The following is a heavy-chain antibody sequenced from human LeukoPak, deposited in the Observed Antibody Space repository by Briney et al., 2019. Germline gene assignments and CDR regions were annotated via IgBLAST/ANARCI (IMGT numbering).Heavy chain of an antibody. CDR3: AKGGSTNFYYGDV. V-gene: IGHV4-59*02. J-gene: IGHJ6*02. CDR2: IYDSGST. D-gene: IGHD2/OR15-2a*01. CDR1: GFTVSSNY. Sequence: KTGGSLRLSCAASGFTVSSNYMSWIRQPPGKGLEWIGDIYDSGSTRYNTSLESRVTISVDTSKNQFSLKLSSVTAADTAVYYCAKGGSTNFYYGDVWGQGTTVTVSS.